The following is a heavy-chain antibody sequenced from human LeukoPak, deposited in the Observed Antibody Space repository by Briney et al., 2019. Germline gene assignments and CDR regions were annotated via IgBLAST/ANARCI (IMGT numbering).Heavy chain of an antibody. J-gene: IGHJ6*02. CDR3: SSAGTTRNYYYYYGMDV. D-gene: IGHD1-7*01. CDR1: GYTFTSYD. Sequence: ASVKVSCKASGYTFTSYDINWVRQAPGQGLEWMGWMNPNSGNTGYAQKFQGRVTMTRNTSISTAYMELSSLRSEDTAVYYCSSAGTTRNYYYYYGMDVWGQGTTVTVSS. V-gene: IGHV1-8*01. CDR2: MNPNSGNT.